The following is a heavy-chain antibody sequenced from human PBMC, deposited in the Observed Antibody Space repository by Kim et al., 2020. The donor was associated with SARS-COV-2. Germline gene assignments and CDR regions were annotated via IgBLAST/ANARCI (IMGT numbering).Heavy chain of an antibody. CDR3: ARGAMVRGVITYFDD. Sequence: GGSLRLSCAASGFTFSSSDMHWVRQATGKGLEWVSAIGTAGDTYYPGSVKGRFTISRENAKNSLYLHINSLTAVDTAVYYCARGAMVRGVITYFDDWG. D-gene: IGHD3-10*01. CDR2: IGTAGDT. V-gene: IGHV3-13*01. CDR1: GFTFSSSD. J-gene: IGHJ4*01.